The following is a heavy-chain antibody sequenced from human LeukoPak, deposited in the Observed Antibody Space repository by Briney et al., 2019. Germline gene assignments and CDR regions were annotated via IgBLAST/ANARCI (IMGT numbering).Heavy chain of an antibody. CDR2: MYHSGST. Sequence: PSETLSLTCSVSGYSISSGCYWGWIRQPPGKGLEGIGSMYHSGSTYSNPTLKSRVTISVDTSKNQFSLNLNSVTAADTAVYYCARSWNYGRAVEAFDIWGQGTMVTVSS. J-gene: IGHJ3*02. V-gene: IGHV4-38-2*01. D-gene: IGHD1-7*01. CDR1: GYSISSGCY. CDR3: ARSWNYGRAVEAFDI.